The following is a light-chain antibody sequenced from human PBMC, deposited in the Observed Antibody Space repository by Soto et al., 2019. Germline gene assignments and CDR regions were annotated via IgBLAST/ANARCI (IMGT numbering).Light chain of an antibody. CDR3: SSFTTSSTWV. J-gene: IGLJ2*01. CDR2: EVN. Sequence: QSALTQPPSVSGSPGQSVTISCTGTSSDVGTYNRVSWYQQPPGTAPKLMVYEVNNRPSGVPDRFSGSKSDNTASLTISGLQAEDEADYYCSSFTTSSTWVFGGGTQLTVL. V-gene: IGLV2-18*02. CDR1: SSDVGTYNR.